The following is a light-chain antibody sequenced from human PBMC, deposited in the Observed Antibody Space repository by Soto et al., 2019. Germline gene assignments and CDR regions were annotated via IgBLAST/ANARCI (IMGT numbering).Light chain of an antibody. J-gene: IGLJ1*01. CDR3: AAWANSLSGLYV. V-gene: IGLV1-40*01. CDR1: SSNIGPTYD. Sequence: QSVLTQPPSVSGAPGQRVTISCTGSSSNIGPTYDVHWYQQLPGTAPKLLIYANTNRPSGVPDRFSGSKSGTSASLAITGLQAEDEADYYCAAWANSLSGLYVFGSGTKVTVL. CDR2: ANT.